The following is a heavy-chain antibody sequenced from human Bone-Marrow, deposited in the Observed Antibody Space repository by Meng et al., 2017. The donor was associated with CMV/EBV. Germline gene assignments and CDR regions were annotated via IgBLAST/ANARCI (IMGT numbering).Heavy chain of an antibody. D-gene: IGHD3-16*01. Sequence: GESLKISCVASTFTFSNYYMSWVRQTTGKGLVWVATIKQDGSETYYVDSLKGRFTIYKDNAKNSLFLQMNSLRAEDTAVYFCARVGDQSEIVLDIWGQGTMVTVSS. CDR1: TFTFSNYY. V-gene: IGHV3-7*01. CDR3: ARVGDQSEIVLDI. J-gene: IGHJ3*02. CDR2: IKQDGSET.